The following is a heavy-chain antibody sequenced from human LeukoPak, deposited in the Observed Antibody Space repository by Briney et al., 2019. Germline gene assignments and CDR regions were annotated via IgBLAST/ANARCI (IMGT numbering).Heavy chain of an antibody. CDR3: ARPGYCSSTSCNYYYYYYMDV. CDR2: MFYSGNT. Sequence: SETLSLTCTVSGASITSYHWSWIRQPAGKGLEWIGRMFYSGNTDYNPSLKSRLTMSIDTSKNQFSLKLSSVTAADTAVYYCARPGYCSSTSCNYYYYYYMDVWGKGTTVTVSS. CDR1: GASITSYH. D-gene: IGHD2-2*01. V-gene: IGHV4-4*07. J-gene: IGHJ6*03.